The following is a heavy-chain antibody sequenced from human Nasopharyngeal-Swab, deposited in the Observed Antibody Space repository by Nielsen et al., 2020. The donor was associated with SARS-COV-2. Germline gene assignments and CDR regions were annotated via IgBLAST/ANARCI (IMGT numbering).Heavy chain of an antibody. Sequence: ASVKVSCKASGYTFTSYGISWVRQAPGQGLEWMGWISAYNGNTNHAQKLQGRVTMTTDTSTSTAYMELRSLRSDDTAVYYCARASHRVGSYYDFWSDYYRDYYYYGMDVWGQGTTVTVSS. CDR2: ISAYNGNT. J-gene: IGHJ6*02. CDR3: ARASHRVGSYYDFWSDYYRDYYYYGMDV. CDR1: GYTFTSYG. D-gene: IGHD3-3*01. V-gene: IGHV1-18*01.